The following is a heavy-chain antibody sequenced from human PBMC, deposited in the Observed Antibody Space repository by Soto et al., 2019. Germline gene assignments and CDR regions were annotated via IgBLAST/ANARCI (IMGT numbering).Heavy chain of an antibody. CDR3: AKRATTVPTPGNYFDC. D-gene: IGHD2-15*01. Sequence: GGSLRLSCVASGFSFGDYSMTWVRQGPGRGLEWVATLTPTGTTFYADSVKGRFTISRDNNRNTLSLQMYNLRAEDTARYYCAKRATTVPTPGNYFDCWGQGTLVTVSS. J-gene: IGHJ4*02. CDR1: GFSFGDYS. CDR2: LTPTGTT. V-gene: IGHV3-23*01.